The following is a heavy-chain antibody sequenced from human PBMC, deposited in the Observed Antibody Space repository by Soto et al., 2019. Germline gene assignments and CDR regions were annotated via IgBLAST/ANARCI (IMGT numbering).Heavy chain of an antibody. CDR2: IYHSGST. V-gene: IGHV4-30-2*01. J-gene: IGHJ5*02. CDR1: GGSISSGGYS. CDR3: ARVTGP. Sequence: SETLSLTCAVSGGSISSGGYSWSWIRQPPGKGLEWIGYIYHSGSTYYNPSLKSRVTISVDRSKNQFSLKLSSVTVADTAVYYCARVTGPWGQGTLVTVSS.